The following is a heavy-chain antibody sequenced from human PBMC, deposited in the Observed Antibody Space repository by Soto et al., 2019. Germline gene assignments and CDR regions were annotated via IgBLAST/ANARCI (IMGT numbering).Heavy chain of an antibody. D-gene: IGHD6-19*01. V-gene: IGHV3-64D*06. J-gene: IGHJ6*02. CDR2: IDKNGGTT. Sequence: GGSLRLSCSASGFTFSSYAMHWVRQAPGKGLEYISAIDKNGGTTYYADSVKGRFTISRDNSKNTLSLQMSSLRPEDTAVYYCVKRIAVYGMDVWGQGTTVTVSS. CDR3: VKRIAVYGMDV. CDR1: GFTFSSYA.